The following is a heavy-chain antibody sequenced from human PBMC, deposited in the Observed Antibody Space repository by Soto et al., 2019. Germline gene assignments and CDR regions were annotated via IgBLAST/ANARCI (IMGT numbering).Heavy chain of an antibody. Sequence: QVQLQESGPGLVKPSGTLSLTCAVSSGSISSSNWWSWVRQPPGKGLEWIGEIYHSGRTNYNPSLKSRVTISVDKSKNQFSLKLSSVTAADTAVYYCARDEGYCSSTSCSNWFDPWGQGTLVTVSS. J-gene: IGHJ5*02. D-gene: IGHD2-2*01. V-gene: IGHV4-4*02. CDR3: ARDEGYCSSTSCSNWFDP. CDR1: SGSISSSNW. CDR2: IYHSGRT.